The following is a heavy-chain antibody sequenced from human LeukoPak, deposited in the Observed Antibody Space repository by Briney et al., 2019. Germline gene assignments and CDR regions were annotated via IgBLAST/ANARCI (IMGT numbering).Heavy chain of an antibody. CDR1: GFTFNSYG. CDR2: ISYDGSNE. Sequence: GGSLRLSCAASGFTFNSYGMHWVRQAPGKGLEWVAVISYDGSNEYYADSVKGRFTISRDNAKNTLYLQMNSLRAEDTAVYYCARGRLTSSWYYFDYWGQGTLVTVSS. V-gene: IGHV3-30*03. D-gene: IGHD6-19*01. CDR3: ARGRLTSSWYYFDY. J-gene: IGHJ4*02.